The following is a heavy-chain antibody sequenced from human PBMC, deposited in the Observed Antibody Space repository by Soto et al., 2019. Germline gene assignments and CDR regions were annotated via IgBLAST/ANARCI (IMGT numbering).Heavy chain of an antibody. V-gene: IGHV1-18*04. CDR3: GYVCGYSTVDYSFDL. Sequence: ASVKVSCKVSGYTFTSNGICWVRQAPGQGLEWLGWISTYNENMDTAPKIEDRLTMTKDRSTTTAYMELRNLESDDTALYYCGYVCGYSTVDYSFDLWGQGTPVTVSS. D-gene: IGHD5-18*01. CDR2: ISTYNENM. J-gene: IGHJ4*02. CDR1: GYTFTSNG.